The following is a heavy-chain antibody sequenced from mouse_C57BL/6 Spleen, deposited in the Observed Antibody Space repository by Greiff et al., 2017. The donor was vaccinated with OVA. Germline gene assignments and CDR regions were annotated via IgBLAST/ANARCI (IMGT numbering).Heavy chain of an antibody. CDR1: GFTFSDYY. Sequence: EVQWVESEGGLVQPGSSMKLSCTASGFTFSDYYMAWVRQVPEKGLEWVANINYDGSSTYYLDSLKSRFIISRDNAKNILYLQMSSLKSEDTATYYCARVRGYGSSYWYFDVWGTGTTVTVSS. J-gene: IGHJ1*03. CDR2: INYDGSST. V-gene: IGHV5-16*01. D-gene: IGHD1-1*01. CDR3: ARVRGYGSSYWYFDV.